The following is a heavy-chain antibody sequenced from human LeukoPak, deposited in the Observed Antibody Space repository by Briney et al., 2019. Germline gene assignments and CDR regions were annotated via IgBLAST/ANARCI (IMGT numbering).Heavy chain of an antibody. CDR2: INHSGST. J-gene: IGHJ3*02. CDR1: GGSFSGYY. CDR3: ARWHYYGSGSYYKHAFDI. D-gene: IGHD3-10*01. Sequence: SETLSLTCAVYGGSFSGYYWSWIRQPPGKGLGWIGEINHSGSTNYNPSLKSRVTISVDTSKNQFSLKLSSVTAADTAVYYCARWHYYGSGSYYKHAFDIWGQGTMVTVSS. V-gene: IGHV4-34*01.